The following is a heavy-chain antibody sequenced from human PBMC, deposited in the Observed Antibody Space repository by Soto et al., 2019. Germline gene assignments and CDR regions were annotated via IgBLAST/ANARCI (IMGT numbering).Heavy chain of an antibody. CDR2: IYHGGNT. V-gene: IGHV4-4*02. D-gene: IGHD2-21*01. CDR1: GGSIRSSNW. Sequence: ASETLSLTCAVSGGSIRSSNWWNWVRQPPGKGLEWIGEIYHGGNTNYNASLKSRATISVDKSRNQFSLRLTSVTAADTALYFCARRGHLVGSSTRHIDYWGPGTLVTVSS. CDR3: ARRGHLVGSSTRHIDY. J-gene: IGHJ4*02.